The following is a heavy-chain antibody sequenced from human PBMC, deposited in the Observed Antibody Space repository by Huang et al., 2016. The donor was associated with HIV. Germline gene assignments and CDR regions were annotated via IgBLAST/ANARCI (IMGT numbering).Heavy chain of an antibody. CDR1: GYSFTSYW. CDR3: ARLRGRGSYNSSLLDY. CDR2: IYPGDADT. D-gene: IGHD1-26*01. J-gene: IGHJ4*02. V-gene: IGHV5-51*01. Sequence: EVQLVQSRAEVKKPGESLKISCKDSGYSFTSYWIGWVRQMPGKGLEWMGIIYPGDADTKYSPAFPGQVTISAGKSISTAYLQWSRLKASDTDVYYCARLRGRGSYNSSLLDYWGQGTLVTVSS.